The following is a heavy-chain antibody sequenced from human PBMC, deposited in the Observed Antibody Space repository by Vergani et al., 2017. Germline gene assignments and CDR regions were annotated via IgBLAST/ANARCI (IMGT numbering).Heavy chain of an antibody. J-gene: IGHJ6*03. CDR1: GGTFSSYA. V-gene: IGHV1-69*01. CDR3: ARTSPDIAAAGTYYYYMDV. CDR2: IIPIFGTA. Sequence: VSCKASGGTFSSYAISWVRQAPGQGLEWMGGIIPIFGTANYAQKFQGRVTITADESTSTAYMELSSLRSEDTAVYYCARTSPDIAAAGTYYYYMDVWGKGTTVTVSS. D-gene: IGHD6-13*01.